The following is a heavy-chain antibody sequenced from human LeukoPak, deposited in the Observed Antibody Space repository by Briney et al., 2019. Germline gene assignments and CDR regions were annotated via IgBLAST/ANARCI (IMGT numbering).Heavy chain of an antibody. CDR3: VTSVGDLYFFDY. CDR2: IWSDGRNK. D-gene: IGHD3-16*01. V-gene: IGHV3-33*01. CDR1: GFTFSSYG. J-gene: IGHJ4*02. Sequence: GSLRLSCAASGFTFSSYGMHWVRQAPGKGLEWVAVIWSDGRNKFYGDSVKGRFTISRDNSKNTLYLQMNSLRAEDTAVYYCVTSVGDLYFFDYWGQGTLVTVSS.